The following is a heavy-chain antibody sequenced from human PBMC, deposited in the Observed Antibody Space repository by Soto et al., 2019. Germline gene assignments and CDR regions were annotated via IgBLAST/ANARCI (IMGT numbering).Heavy chain of an antibody. V-gene: IGHV1-2*04. J-gene: IGHJ4*02. CDR3: ARAPYYYDSSGYYTGDFDY. CDR2: INPNSGGT. D-gene: IGHD3-22*01. Sequence: ASVKVSCKASGYTFTGYYMHWVRQAPGQGLEWMGWINPNSGGTNYAQKFQGWVTMTRDTSISTAYMELSRLRSDDTAVYYCARAPYYYDSSGYYTGDFDYWGQGTLVTV. CDR1: GYTFTGYY.